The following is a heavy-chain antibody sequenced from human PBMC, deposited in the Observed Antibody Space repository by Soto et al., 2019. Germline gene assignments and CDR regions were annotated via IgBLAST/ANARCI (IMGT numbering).Heavy chain of an antibody. CDR1: GYSFTTNW. CDR2: IYPGDSDT. D-gene: IGHD6-13*01. Sequence: GESLKISCKGSGYSFTTNWIGWVRQMPGKGLEWMGVIYPGDSDTRYSPSFQGQVAISADKSINAAYLQWSSLKASDTAMYYCARHSGVAEDGTDWGQGTLVTVSS. J-gene: IGHJ1*01. V-gene: IGHV5-51*01. CDR3: ARHSGVAEDGTD.